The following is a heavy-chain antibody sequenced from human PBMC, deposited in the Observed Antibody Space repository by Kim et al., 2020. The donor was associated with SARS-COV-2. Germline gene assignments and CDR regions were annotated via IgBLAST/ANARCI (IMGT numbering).Heavy chain of an antibody. D-gene: IGHD1-26*01. CDR2: TYYRSKWYN. CDR1: GDSVSTKSAT. CDR3: TRSYRGFDY. V-gene: IGHV6-1*01. Sequence: SQTLSLTCAISGDSVSTKSATWHWIRQSPSRGLEWLGRTYYRSKWYNDYAVSVKSRVIINPDTSKNQFSLQLISVTPEDTAVYYCTRSYRGFDYWGQGTLVAVSS. J-gene: IGHJ4*02.